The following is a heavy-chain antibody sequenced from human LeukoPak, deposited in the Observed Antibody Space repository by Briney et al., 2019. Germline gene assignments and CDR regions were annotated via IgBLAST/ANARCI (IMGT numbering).Heavy chain of an antibody. Sequence: GGSLRLSCAASGFTFSSSAMHWVRQAPDKGLEWVAVISYDGSNKYYADSVKGRFTISRDNSKNTLYLQMNSLRAEDTAVYYCAKSRTVVVTAQFDYWGQGTLVTVSS. CDR1: GFTFSSSA. CDR2: ISYDGSNK. J-gene: IGHJ4*02. CDR3: AKSRTVVVTAQFDY. D-gene: IGHD2-21*02. V-gene: IGHV3-30-3*02.